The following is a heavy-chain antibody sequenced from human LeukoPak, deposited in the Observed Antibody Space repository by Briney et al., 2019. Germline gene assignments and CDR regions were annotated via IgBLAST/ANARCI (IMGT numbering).Heavy chain of an antibody. CDR2: ISYDGSNT. Sequence: GESLKISCAASGFIFRSYAMHWVRQAPGKGLEWVTLISYDGSNTYYADSVKGRFTISRDNSKNTLYLQMNSLRVEDTAVYYCARSFSGSYPDFDYWGQGALVTVSS. CDR3: ARSFSGSYPDFDY. D-gene: IGHD1-26*01. J-gene: IGHJ4*02. V-gene: IGHV3-30*04. CDR1: GFIFRSYA.